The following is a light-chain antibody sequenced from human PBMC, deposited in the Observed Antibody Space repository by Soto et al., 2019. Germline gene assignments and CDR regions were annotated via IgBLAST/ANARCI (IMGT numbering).Light chain of an antibody. CDR2: DVS. Sequence: QSALTQPASVSGSPGQSITISCTGTSSDVGGYNYVSWYQQHPGKAPKLIIYDVSNRPSGVSDRFSGSKSGNTASLTISGLQAEDEADYYCSSYTGTNTLAVFGTGTKVTVL. CDR3: SSYTGTNTLAV. V-gene: IGLV2-14*01. J-gene: IGLJ1*01. CDR1: SSDVGGYNY.